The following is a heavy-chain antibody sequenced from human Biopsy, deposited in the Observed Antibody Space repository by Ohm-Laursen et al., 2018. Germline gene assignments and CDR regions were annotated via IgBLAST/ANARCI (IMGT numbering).Heavy chain of an antibody. CDR2: INPNRGNA. D-gene: IGHD3-9*01. V-gene: IGHV1-2*02. Sequence: ASVKVSCKASGYTFAGYYLHWVRQAPGHGLEWMGWINPNRGNANYAQSFRGRLTVTRDTPISTAYMELTSLTFDDTAIYYCARVPAYPSIDGYYGLDLWGQGTTVIVSS. CDR1: GYTFAGYY. J-gene: IGHJ6*02. CDR3: ARVPAYPSIDGYYGLDL.